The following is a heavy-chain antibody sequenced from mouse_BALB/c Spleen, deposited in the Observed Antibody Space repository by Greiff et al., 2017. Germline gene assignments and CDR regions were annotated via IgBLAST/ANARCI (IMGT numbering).Heavy chain of an antibody. D-gene: IGHD1-1*01. Sequence: EVQRVESGPELVKPGASVKMSCKASGYTFTSYVMHWVKQKPGQGLEWIGYINPYNDGTKYNEKFKGKATLTSDKSSSTAYMELSSLTSEDSAVYYCARSPHYYGSSYWYFDVWGAGTTVTVSS. CDR1: GYTFTSYV. CDR3: ARSPHYYGSSYWYFDV. V-gene: IGHV1-14*01. J-gene: IGHJ1*01. CDR2: INPYNDGT.